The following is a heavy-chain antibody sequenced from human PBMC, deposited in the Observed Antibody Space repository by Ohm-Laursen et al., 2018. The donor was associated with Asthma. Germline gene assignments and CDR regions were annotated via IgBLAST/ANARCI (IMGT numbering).Heavy chain of an antibody. CDR1: GYTFSRYS. J-gene: IGHJ1*01. V-gene: IGHV3-21*01. CDR2: ISTASTFI. D-gene: IGHD1-26*01. Sequence: SLRLSCAASGYTFSRYSVRWVRQVPGKGLEWVASISTASTFIYYADSVRCRFTTSRDNAKNSVYLQMNSLRAEDTALYYCARIGPEWELPGREYSLHHWGQGTQVTVSS. CDR3: ARIGPEWELPGREYSLHH.